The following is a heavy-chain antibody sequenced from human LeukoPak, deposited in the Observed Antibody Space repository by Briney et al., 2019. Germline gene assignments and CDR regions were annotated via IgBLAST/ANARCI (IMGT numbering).Heavy chain of an antibody. V-gene: IGHV3-30*04. CDR1: GFTFSSYA. D-gene: IGHD6-13*01. J-gene: IGHJ5*02. CDR3: ARDSSGIAAAGSMLSANGFDP. Sequence: GGSLRLSCAASGFTFSSYAMHWVRQAPGKGLEWVAVISYDGSNKYYADSVKGRFTISRDNSKNTLYLQMNSLRAEDTAVYYCARDSSGIAAAGSMLSANGFDPWGRGTLVTVSS. CDR2: ISYDGSNK.